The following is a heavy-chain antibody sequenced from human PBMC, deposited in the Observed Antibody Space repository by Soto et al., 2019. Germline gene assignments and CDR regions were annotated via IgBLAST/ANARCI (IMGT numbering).Heavy chain of an antibody. D-gene: IGHD3-22*01. CDR2: ISGSGGST. CDR3: AKDLGYYDSSGYYVVEYLDY. Sequence: AGGSLRLSCAASGFTFSSYAMSWVRQAPGKGLEWVSAISGSGGSTYYADSVKGRFTISRDNSKNTLYLQMNSLRAEDTAVYYCAKDLGYYDSSGYYVVEYLDYWGQGTLVTVSS. CDR1: GFTFSSYA. V-gene: IGHV3-23*01. J-gene: IGHJ4*02.